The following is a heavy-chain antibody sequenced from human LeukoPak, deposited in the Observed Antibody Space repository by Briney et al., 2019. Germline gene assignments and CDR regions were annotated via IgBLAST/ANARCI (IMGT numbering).Heavy chain of an antibody. D-gene: IGHD1-1*01. CDR1: GYTFTSYG. V-gene: IGHV1-18*01. CDR3: ARDQLSRGVWFDP. J-gene: IGHJ5*02. Sequence: ASVTVSCKASGYTFTSYGISWVRQAPGQGLEWMGWVSTYNGNTNYAQKLQGRVTMTTEVSTSTGYMELRSLRSDDTAVYYCARDQLSRGVWFDPWGQGTLVTVSS. CDR2: VSTYNGNT.